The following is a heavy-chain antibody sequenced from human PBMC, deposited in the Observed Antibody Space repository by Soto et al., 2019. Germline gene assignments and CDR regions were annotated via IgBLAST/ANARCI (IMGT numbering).Heavy chain of an antibody. CDR2: IIPIFGTA. CDR3: ARDSGDTAMVSQASNYGMDV. V-gene: IGHV1-69*01. J-gene: IGHJ6*02. Sequence: QVQLVQSGAEVKKPGSSVKVSCKASGGTFSSYAISWVRQAPGQGLEWMGGIIPIFGTANYAQKFQGRVTITADESTSTASMELSSLRSEDTAVYYCARDSGDTAMVSQASNYGMDVWGQGTTVTVSS. CDR1: GGTFSSYA. D-gene: IGHD5-18*01.